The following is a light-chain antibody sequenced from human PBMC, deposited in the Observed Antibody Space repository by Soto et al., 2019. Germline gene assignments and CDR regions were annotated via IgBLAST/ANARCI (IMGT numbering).Light chain of an antibody. CDR3: QQGDSFPFT. Sequence: IQMPHYRSSVSSSIGDTVTSTCRASQDISSWVAWYQQKPGKAPKLLISAASSLQSGVPTRFSGSGSGTDFTLIISGLQPEDFATYFCQQGDSFPFTFGGGTKVDI. V-gene: IGKV1-12*01. CDR1: QDISSW. J-gene: IGKJ4*01. CDR2: AAS.